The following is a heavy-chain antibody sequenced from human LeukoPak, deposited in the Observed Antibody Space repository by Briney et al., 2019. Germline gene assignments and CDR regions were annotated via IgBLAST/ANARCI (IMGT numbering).Heavy chain of an antibody. CDR3: ARGPNSNWSGLDF. D-gene: IGHD6-6*01. Sequence: PGRSLRLSCAASGFTFSSYAMHWVRRAPGKGLEWVAVISYDGSNKYYADSVKGRFTVSRDNAKNTLYLQVNNLRAKDTAVYYCARGPNSNWSGLDFWGQGTLLTVSS. CDR2: ISYDGSNK. CDR1: GFTFSSYA. J-gene: IGHJ4*02. V-gene: IGHV3-30-3*01.